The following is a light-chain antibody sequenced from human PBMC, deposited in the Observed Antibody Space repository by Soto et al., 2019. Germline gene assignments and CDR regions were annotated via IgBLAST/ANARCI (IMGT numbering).Light chain of an antibody. CDR2: GAS. V-gene: IGKV3-20*01. CDR1: QSVNNNY. CDR3: QQYATSPRT. Sequence: ENVLTQSPGTLSLSPGEEATLSCRASQSVNNNYLAWYQQIPDQPPRLLIYGASSRATGIPDRFSGRGSGTDFTLTIARLEPEDFSVYYCQQYATSPRTFGQGTKV. J-gene: IGKJ1*01.